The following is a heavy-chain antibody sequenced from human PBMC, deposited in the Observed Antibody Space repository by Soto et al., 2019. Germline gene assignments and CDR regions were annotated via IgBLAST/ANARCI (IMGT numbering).Heavy chain of an antibody. D-gene: IGHD6-19*01. Sequence: EVQLVESGGGLVKPGGSLRLSCAASGFTFSSYSMNWVRQAPGKGLEWVSSISSSSSYIYYADSVKGRFTISRDNDKNSLYRQMNSLRAEDTGVYYCARDPSIAVPGGMDVWGQGTTVTVSS. J-gene: IGHJ6*02. V-gene: IGHV3-21*01. CDR3: ARDPSIAVPGGMDV. CDR2: ISSSSSYI. CDR1: GFTFSSYS.